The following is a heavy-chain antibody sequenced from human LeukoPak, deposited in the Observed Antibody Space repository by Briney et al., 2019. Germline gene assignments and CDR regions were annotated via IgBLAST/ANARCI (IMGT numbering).Heavy chain of an antibody. J-gene: IGHJ4*02. Sequence: SETLSLTCTVSGYSLSSGYYWGWIRQPPGKGLEWIGSIYHSGSTNYNPSLQSRVTISVDMSQNQFSLKLSSVTAADTAVYYCAKHYVFVYGGSSFDYWDQGTLVTVSS. CDR3: AKHYVFVYGGSSFDY. CDR1: GYSLSSGYY. V-gene: IGHV4-38-2*02. CDR2: IYHSGST. D-gene: IGHD2-8*01.